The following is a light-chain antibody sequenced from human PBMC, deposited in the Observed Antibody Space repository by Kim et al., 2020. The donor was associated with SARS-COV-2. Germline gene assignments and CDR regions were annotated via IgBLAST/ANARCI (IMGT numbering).Light chain of an antibody. CDR2: KVS. CDR3: QQYDSYPLT. J-gene: IGKJ4*01. CDR1: LSISRW. V-gene: IGKV1-5*03. Sequence: ASVGDKVTSFCRDSLSISRWLAWYQQKPGNAPKFLIHKVSSLESGVPLRFSGSGSGTEFTLTISSLQPDDFATYYCQQYDSYPLTFGGGTKVDIK.